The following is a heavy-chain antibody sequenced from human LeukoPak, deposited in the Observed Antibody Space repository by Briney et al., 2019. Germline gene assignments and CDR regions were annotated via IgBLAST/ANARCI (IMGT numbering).Heavy chain of an antibody. CDR1: GYTFTSYG. D-gene: IGHD3-9*01. J-gene: IGHJ1*01. CDR2: ISAYNGNT. CDR3: AREDILTGYSSAEYFQH. Sequence: ASVKVSCKASGYTFTSYGISWVRQAPGQGLERMGWISAYNGNTNYAQKLQGRVTMTTDTSTSTAYMELRSLRSDDTAVYYCAREDILTGYSSAEYFQHWGQGTLVTVSS. V-gene: IGHV1-18*04.